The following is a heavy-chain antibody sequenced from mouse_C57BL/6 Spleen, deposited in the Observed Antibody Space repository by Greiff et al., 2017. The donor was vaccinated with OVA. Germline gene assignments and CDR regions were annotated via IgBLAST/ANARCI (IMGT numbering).Heavy chain of an antibody. CDR1: GYSFTDYN. CDR3: ARGGGTGLDYAMDY. J-gene: IGHJ4*01. D-gene: IGHD4-1*01. V-gene: IGHV1-39*01. CDR2: INPNYGTT. Sequence: VQLQQSGPELVKPGASVKISCKASGYSFTDYNMNWVKQSNGKSLEWIGVINPNYGTTSYNQKFKGKATLTVDQSSSTAYMQLNSLTSEDSAVYYGARGGGTGLDYAMDYWGQGTSVTVSS.